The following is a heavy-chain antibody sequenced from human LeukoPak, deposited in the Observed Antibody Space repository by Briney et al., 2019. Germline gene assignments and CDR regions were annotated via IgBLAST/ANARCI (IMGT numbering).Heavy chain of an antibody. CDR1: GYSFTGYW. V-gene: IGHV5-51*01. Sequence: GESLKISCKGSGYSFTGYWIGWVRQMPGKGLEWMGIIYPGDSDTRYSPSFQGQVTISADKSISTAYLQWSSLKASDTAMYYCARRSPYGSGSYGGYYYYYGMDVWGQGTTVTVSS. CDR3: ARRSPYGSGSYGGYYYYYGMDV. CDR2: IYPGDSDT. J-gene: IGHJ6*02. D-gene: IGHD3-10*01.